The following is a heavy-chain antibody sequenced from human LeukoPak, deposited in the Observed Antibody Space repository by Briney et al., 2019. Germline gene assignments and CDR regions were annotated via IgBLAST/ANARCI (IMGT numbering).Heavy chain of an antibody. D-gene: IGHD1-26*01. J-gene: IGHJ4*02. CDR1: GFAFSNYW. V-gene: IGHV3-74*01. Sequence: GGSLRLSCAASGFAFSNYWMHWVRQAPGKGLVWVSRIYTDGSSTNYADSVKGRFTISRDNAKNTLYLQMNSLRAEDTAIYYCAKHTIRNLVGATVDYWGQGTLVTVSS. CDR2: IYTDGSST. CDR3: AKHTIRNLVGATVDY.